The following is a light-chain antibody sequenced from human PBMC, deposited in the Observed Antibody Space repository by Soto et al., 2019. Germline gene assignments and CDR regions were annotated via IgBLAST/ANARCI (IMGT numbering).Light chain of an antibody. Sequence: QSALTQPDSVSGSPGQSITISCIGTSSDVGGYNHVSWYQQHPGKAPKLIIYEVRNRPSGVSNRLSGSKSGNTASLTISGLQADDEADYYCCSYTSSSIRVFGGGTKLTVL. V-gene: IGLV2-14*01. CDR2: EVR. CDR1: SSDVGGYNH. J-gene: IGLJ3*02. CDR3: CSYTSSSIRV.